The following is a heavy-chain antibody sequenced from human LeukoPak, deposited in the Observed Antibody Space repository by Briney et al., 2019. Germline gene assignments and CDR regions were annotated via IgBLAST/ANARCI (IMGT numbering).Heavy chain of an antibody. J-gene: IGHJ5*01. CDR1: GGSFSGYY. V-gene: IGHV4-34*01. CDR2: INHSGSI. D-gene: IGHD6-13*01. CDR3: ATYSSNLGCLDS. Sequence: SETLSLTRAVCGGSFSGYYWSWIRQPPGKGLEWIGEINHSGSINYNPSLKSRVTISVDTSKNQFSLKLSFVSAADTAVYYCATYSSNLGCLDSWGQGTLVTVSS.